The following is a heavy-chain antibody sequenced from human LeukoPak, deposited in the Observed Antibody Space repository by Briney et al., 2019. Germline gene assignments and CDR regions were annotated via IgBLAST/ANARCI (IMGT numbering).Heavy chain of an antibody. Sequence: KSGGSLRLSCAASGFTVSSNYMSWVRQAPGKGLEWVSVIYSGGSTYYADSVKGRFTISRDNSKNTLYLQMNSLRAEDTAVYYCARGGFYCSGGSCYVSWGQGTLVTVSS. J-gene: IGHJ5*02. V-gene: IGHV3-53*01. CDR3: ARGGFYCSGGSCYVS. CDR1: GFTVSSNY. D-gene: IGHD2-15*01. CDR2: IYSGGST.